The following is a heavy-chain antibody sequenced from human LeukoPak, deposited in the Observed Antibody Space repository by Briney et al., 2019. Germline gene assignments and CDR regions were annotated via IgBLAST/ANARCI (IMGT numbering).Heavy chain of an antibody. D-gene: IGHD2-15*01. V-gene: IGHV4-59*01. CDR3: ARVHCSGGSCYLGGFDY. CDR2: IYYSGST. J-gene: IGHJ4*02. Sequence: PSETLSLTCTVSGGSISSYYWSWIRQPPGKGLEWIGYIYYSGSTNYNPSLKSRVTISVDTSKNQFSLKLSSVTAADTAVYYCARVHCSGGSCYLGGFDYWGQGTLVTVSS. CDR1: GGSISSYY.